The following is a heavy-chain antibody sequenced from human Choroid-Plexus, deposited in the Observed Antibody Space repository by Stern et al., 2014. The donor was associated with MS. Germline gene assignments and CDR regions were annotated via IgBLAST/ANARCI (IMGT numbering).Heavy chain of an antibody. CDR1: GFTFGSCA. V-gene: IGHV3-30*18. Sequence: VQLVESGGGVVQPGRPLRLSCVASGFTFGSCAMHWVRQAPGKGLEWVAGVSYDGSNKYYADSVKGRFTISRDNSQNTLYMQMSSLRPEDTVVYYCAKDRQYLTYFFDHWGQGALVPVSA. CDR3: AKDRQYLTYFFDH. CDR2: VSYDGSNK. J-gene: IGHJ5*02. D-gene: IGHD2/OR15-2a*01.